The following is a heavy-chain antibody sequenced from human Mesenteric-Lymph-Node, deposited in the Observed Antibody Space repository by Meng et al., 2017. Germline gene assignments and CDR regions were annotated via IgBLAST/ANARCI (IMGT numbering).Heavy chain of an antibody. V-gene: IGHV4-61*02. D-gene: IGHD3-10*01. CDR2: IYYSGST. Sequence: QGQLQQWDPGLVKPSQTLSLTCTVSGGSNSSGGFYWSWIRQPPGKGLEWIGHIYYSGSTNYNPSLKSRVTISVDTSKNQFSLKLSSVTATDTAVYYCARQSGYLDYWGQGTLVTVSS. J-gene: IGHJ4*02. CDR3: ARQSGYLDY. CDR1: GGSNSSGGFY.